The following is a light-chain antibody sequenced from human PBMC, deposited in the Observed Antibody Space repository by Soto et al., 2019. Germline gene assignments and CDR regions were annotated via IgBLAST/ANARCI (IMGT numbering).Light chain of an antibody. CDR3: MQSAQLPLT. V-gene: IGKV2D-29*01. Sequence: DVVMTQTPISLSVTPGQPASISCESSQSLVHTDGKTYLYWYLQKPGQTPQILIYEVSNLFSGVPDRFSGSGSGTYFTRKISRVEAEDVGVYYCMQSAQLPLTFGGGTKVEIK. J-gene: IGKJ4*01. CDR2: EVS. CDR1: QSLVHTDGKTY.